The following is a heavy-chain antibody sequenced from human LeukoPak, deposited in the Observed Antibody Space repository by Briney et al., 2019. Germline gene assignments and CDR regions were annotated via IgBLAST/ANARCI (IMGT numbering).Heavy chain of an antibody. CDR1: GGSISSGGYN. CDR3: ARDGGYGSGSYYVAY. CDR2: IYYSGST. Sequence: SETLSLTCTVSGGSISSGGYNWNWIRQHPGKGLEWIGYIYYSGSTSYNPSLKSRVIISIDRSKNQFSLKLSSVTAADSAVYYCARDGGYGSGSYYVAYWGQGTLVTVSS. D-gene: IGHD3-10*01. J-gene: IGHJ4*02. V-gene: IGHV4-31*03.